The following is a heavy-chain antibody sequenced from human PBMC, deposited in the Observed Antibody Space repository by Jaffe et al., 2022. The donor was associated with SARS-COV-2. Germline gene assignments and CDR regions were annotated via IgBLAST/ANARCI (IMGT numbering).Heavy chain of an antibody. J-gene: IGHJ6*03. Sequence: QLQVQESGPGLVKPSETLSLTCIVSGDSISSSDYYWGWIRQPPGKGLEWIGTIYYSGTTFYNPSLKSRVTISVDTSKNQFSLRLSSVTAADTALYYCARLPHRGYSFMDVWGKGTTVTVSS. CDR1: GDSISSSDYY. D-gene: IGHD5-18*01. V-gene: IGHV4-39*01. CDR3: ARLPHRGYSFMDV. CDR2: IYYSGTT.